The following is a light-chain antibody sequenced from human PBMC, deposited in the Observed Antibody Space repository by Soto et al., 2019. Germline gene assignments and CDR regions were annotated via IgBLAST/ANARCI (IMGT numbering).Light chain of an antibody. J-gene: IGLJ1*01. CDR2: DVT. CDR3: SSYTTSNTRQIV. CDR1: SNDVGDYNY. Sequence: QSALTQPASVSGSPGQSITISSTGTSNDVGDYNYVSWYQHHPGKAPKLIIYDVTNRPSGVSNPFSGSKSGNTASLTISGLQPEDEADYYCSSYTTSNTRQIVFGTGTKVTVL. V-gene: IGLV2-14*03.